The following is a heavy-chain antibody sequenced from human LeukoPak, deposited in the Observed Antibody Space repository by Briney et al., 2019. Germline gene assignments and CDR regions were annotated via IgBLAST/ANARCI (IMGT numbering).Heavy chain of an antibody. CDR2: IYTSGST. Sequence: SGTLSLTCTASGCSISSYYWRWLRQPAGKGLEWIGRIYTSGSTNYNPSLMSRVTMSVDTSNNQFSLKLSSVTAADTAVYYCARDLETYISGTHYMDVWGKGTTVTVSS. J-gene: IGHJ6*03. CDR1: GCSISSYY. D-gene: IGHD3-10*01. CDR3: ARDLETYISGTHYMDV. V-gene: IGHV4-4*07.